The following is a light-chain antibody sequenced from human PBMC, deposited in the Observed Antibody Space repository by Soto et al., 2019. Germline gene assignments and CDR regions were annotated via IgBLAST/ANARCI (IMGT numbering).Light chain of an antibody. Sequence: IVLTQSPASLSLSPLDRGTLSCVASQSVSSTSLAWYQQKPGLAPRLLIYDASTRATDIPDRFSGSGSGTDFTLTISKLDPEDFAVYYCQQYGNSPVTFGHGTRLEIK. CDR2: DAS. CDR1: QSVSSTS. CDR3: QQYGNSPVT. V-gene: IGKV3D-20*01. J-gene: IGKJ5*01.